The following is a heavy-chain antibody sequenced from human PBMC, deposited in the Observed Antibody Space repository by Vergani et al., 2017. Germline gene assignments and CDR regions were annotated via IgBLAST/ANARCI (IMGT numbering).Heavy chain of an antibody. Sequence: EVQLVESGGGLVKPGGSLRLSCAASGFTFSDFSMSWVRQAPGKGVEWVAFIGSSGPYINYADSVKGRFIISRDNTNNSLFLQLRSVRAEDAAVYYCARDCTSGGCPDNYGMDVWGQGATVTVSS. J-gene: IGHJ6*02. CDR2: IGSSGPYI. CDR1: GFTFSDFS. D-gene: IGHD2-8*01. V-gene: IGHV3-21*06. CDR3: ARDCTSGGCPDNYGMDV.